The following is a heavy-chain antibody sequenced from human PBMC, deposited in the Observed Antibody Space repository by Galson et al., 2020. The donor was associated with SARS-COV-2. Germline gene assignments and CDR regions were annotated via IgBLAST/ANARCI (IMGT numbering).Heavy chain of an antibody. V-gene: IGHV3-30-3*01. J-gene: IGHJ3*01. Sequence: GGSLRLSCAASGFTPRRFRMHWVRQAPGKGLEWVASLSYDGSSKIYGDSVKGRFTISRDNSHNTLYLQVNSLRAEDTAVYYCARTSFSYDNSGYPAFDVWCQGTMLTVSS. CDR1: GFTPRRFR. D-gene: IGHD3-22*01. CDR2: LSYDGSSK. CDR3: ARTSFSYDNSGYPAFDV.